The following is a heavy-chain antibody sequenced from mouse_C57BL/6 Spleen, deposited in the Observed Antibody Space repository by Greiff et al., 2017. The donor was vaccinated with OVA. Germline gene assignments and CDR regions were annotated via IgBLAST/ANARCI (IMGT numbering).Heavy chain of an antibody. J-gene: IGHJ2*01. CDR2: INPNNGGN. CDR1: GYTFTDYY. V-gene: IGHV1-26*01. D-gene: IGHD2-3*01. CDR3: ARSSYDGYFFFDY. Sequence: VQLQQSGPELVKPGASVKISCKASGYTFTDYYLNWVKQSHGKSLEWIGDINPNNGGNSYNQKFKGKATLTVDKSSSTAYMELRSLTSEDSAVYYCARSSYDGYFFFDYWGQGTTLTVST.